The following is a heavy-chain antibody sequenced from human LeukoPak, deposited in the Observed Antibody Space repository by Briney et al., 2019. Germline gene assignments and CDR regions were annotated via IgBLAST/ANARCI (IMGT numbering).Heavy chain of an antibody. D-gene: IGHD6-13*01. V-gene: IGHV3-23*01. CDR1: GFTFSSYG. J-gene: IGHJ3*02. Sequence: GGSLRLSCAASGFTFSSYGMSWVRQAPGKGLEWVSDISGSGGSTYYADSVKGRFTISRDNSENTLYLQMNSLRAEDTAVYYCAKEHGGSSWYEDAFDIWGQGTMVTVSS. CDR2: ISGSGGST. CDR3: AKEHGGSSWYEDAFDI.